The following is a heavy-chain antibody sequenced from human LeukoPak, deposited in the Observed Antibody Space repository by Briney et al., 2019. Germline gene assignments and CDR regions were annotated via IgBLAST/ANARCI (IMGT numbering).Heavy chain of an antibody. CDR3: AREGEVTGWFDP. Sequence: SETLSLTCTVSGGSISSYYWSWIRQPAGKGLEWIGRIYTSGSTNYNPSLKSRVTMSVDTSKNQFFLKLSSVTAADTAVYYCAREGEVTGWFDPWGQGTLVAVSS. CDR1: GGSISSYY. J-gene: IGHJ5*02. D-gene: IGHD1-20*01. V-gene: IGHV4-4*07. CDR2: IYTSGST.